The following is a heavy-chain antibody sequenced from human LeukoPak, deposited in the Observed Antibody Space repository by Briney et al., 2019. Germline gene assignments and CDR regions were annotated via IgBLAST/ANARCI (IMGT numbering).Heavy chain of an antibody. CDR2: ISYGGSNK. D-gene: IGHD3-16*01. J-gene: IGHJ4*02. V-gene: IGHV3-30*18. CDR3: AKDWGGY. CDR1: GFTFSSYG. Sequence: PGGSLRLSCAASGFTFSSYGMHWVRQAPGKGLEWVAVISYGGSNKYYADSVKGRFTISRDNSKNTLYLQMNSLRAEDTAVYYCAKDWGGYWGQGTLVTVSS.